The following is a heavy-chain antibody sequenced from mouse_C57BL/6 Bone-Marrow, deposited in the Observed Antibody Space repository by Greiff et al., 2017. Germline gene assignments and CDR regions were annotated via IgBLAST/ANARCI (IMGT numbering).Heavy chain of an antibody. V-gene: IGHV1-54*01. CDR1: GYAFTNYL. J-gene: IGHJ3*01. CDR2: INPGSGGT. D-gene: IGHD4-1*01. Sequence: QVQLQQSGAELVRPGTSVKVSCKASGYAFTNYLIEWVKQRPGQGLEWIGVINPGSGGTNYNEKFKGKATLTADKSSSTAYMQLSSLTSEDSVVYFCSRSKNWDSWFAYWGQGTLVTVSA. CDR3: SRSKNWDSWFAY.